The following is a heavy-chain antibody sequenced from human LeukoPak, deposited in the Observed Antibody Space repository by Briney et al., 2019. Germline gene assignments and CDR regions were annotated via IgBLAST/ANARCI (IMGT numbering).Heavy chain of an antibody. CDR3: AGDEAPGIVVVPAPGP. J-gene: IGHJ5*02. CDR2: IIPILGIA. V-gene: IGHV1-69*04. CDR1: GGTFSSYA. Sequence: SVKVSCKASGGTFSSYAISWVRQAPGQGLEWMGRIIPILGIANYAQKFQGRVTITADKSTSTAYMELSSLRSEDTAVYYCAGDEAPGIVVVPAPGPWGQGTLVTVSS. D-gene: IGHD2-2*01.